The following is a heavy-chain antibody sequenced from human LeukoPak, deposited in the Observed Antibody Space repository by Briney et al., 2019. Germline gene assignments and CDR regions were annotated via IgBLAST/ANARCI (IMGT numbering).Heavy chain of an antibody. CDR2: ISHTGSTI. D-gene: IGHD1-26*01. V-gene: IGHV3-11*01. CDR3: ARRRECSGISCYYFDY. Sequence: GGSLRLSCAASGFTFSDYYMTWIRQSPGEGLEWVSYISHTGSTIYYPDSLKGRFTISRDNAKTSLYLQMNSLRAEDSAVYYCARRRECSGISCYYFDYWGQGTLVTVSS. CDR1: GFTFSDYY. J-gene: IGHJ4*02.